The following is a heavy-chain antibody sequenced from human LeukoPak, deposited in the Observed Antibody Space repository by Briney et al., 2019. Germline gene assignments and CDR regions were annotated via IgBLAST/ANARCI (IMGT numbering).Heavy chain of an antibody. Sequence: GGSLRLSCAASGFTVISYEMNWVRQAPGKGLEWVSSISSSSSYIYYADSVKGRFTISRDNAKNSLYLQMNTLRAEDTAVYYCARDRTTVTTFDYWGQGTLVTVSS. CDR1: GFTVISYE. D-gene: IGHD4-17*01. J-gene: IGHJ4*02. V-gene: IGHV3-21*01. CDR3: ARDRTTVTTFDY. CDR2: ISSSSSYI.